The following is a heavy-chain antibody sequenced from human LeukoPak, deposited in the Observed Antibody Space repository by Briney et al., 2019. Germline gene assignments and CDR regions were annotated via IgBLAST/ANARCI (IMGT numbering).Heavy chain of an antibody. CDR1: GFTFSNYG. CDR3: ARRAGAYSHPYDY. D-gene: IGHD4/OR15-4a*01. J-gene: IGHJ4*02. Sequence: PGGSLRLSCAASGFTFSNYGIHWVRQAPGKGLEWVTFIRSDGSNKYYADSVKGRFTISRDNSKNTLYLQMNSLRAEDTAVYYCARRAGAYSHPYDYWGQGTLVTVSS. V-gene: IGHV3-30*02. CDR2: IRSDGSNK.